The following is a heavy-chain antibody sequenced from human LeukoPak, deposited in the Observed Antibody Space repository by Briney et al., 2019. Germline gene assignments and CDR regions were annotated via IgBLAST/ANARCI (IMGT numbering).Heavy chain of an antibody. Sequence: ASVKVSCKASGYTFTGYYMHWVRQAPGQGLEWMGWINPNSGDTHYAQKFQGRVTMTRDTSISTAYMEVSRLRSDDTAVFYCARDLAMYSPDLDYWGQGTLVTVSS. J-gene: IGHJ4*02. V-gene: IGHV1-2*02. CDR1: GYTFTGYY. CDR3: ARDLAMYSPDLDY. D-gene: IGHD1-26*01. CDR2: INPNSGDT.